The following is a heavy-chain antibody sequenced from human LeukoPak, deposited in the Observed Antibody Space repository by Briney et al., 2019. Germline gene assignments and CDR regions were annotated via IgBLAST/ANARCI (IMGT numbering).Heavy chain of an antibody. J-gene: IGHJ4*02. CDR3: ARDTSPGTVTTRYFDY. V-gene: IGHV3-23*01. D-gene: IGHD4-17*01. Sequence: GGSLRLSCAASGFTFSSYAMSWVRQAPGKGLEWVSGISGSGDSTYYADSVKGRFTISRDNAKNSLYLQMNSLRAEDTAVYYCARDTSPGTVTTRYFDYWGQGTLVTVSS. CDR2: ISGSGDST. CDR1: GFTFSSYA.